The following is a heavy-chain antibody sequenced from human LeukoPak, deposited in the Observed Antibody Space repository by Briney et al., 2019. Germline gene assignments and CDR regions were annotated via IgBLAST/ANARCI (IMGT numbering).Heavy chain of an antibody. CDR3: ARVGPKLLWFGEKSWFDP. V-gene: IGHV4-34*01. D-gene: IGHD3-10*01. Sequence: KPSETLSLTCAVYGGSFSGHYWSWIRQPPGKGLEWIGEINHSGSTNYNPSLKSRVTISVDTSKNQFSLKLSSVTAADTAVYYCARVGPKLLWFGEKSWFDPWGQGTLVTVSA. CDR1: GGSFSGHY. CDR2: INHSGST. J-gene: IGHJ5*02.